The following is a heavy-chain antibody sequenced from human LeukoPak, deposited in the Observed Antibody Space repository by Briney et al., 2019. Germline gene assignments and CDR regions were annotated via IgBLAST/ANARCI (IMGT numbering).Heavy chain of an antibody. D-gene: IGHD3-10*01. Sequence: GGSLRLSCAASGFILDAHAMHWVRQAPAKGLEGVSGISWNSDTISYADSVKGRFTISRENAQNSLYLQMNSLRAEDTALYYCAKDVSSYGLGSYSYFDYWGQGTLVTVSS. V-gene: IGHV3-9*01. J-gene: IGHJ4*02. CDR1: GFILDAHA. CDR2: ISWNSDTI. CDR3: AKDVSSYGLGSYSYFDY.